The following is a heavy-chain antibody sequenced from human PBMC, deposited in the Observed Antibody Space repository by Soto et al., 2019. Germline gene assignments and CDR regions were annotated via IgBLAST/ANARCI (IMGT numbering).Heavy chain of an antibody. Sequence: QVQLVQSGAEVKKPGASVKVSCRASGYTFGGSGTAWVRQAPGHGLEWMGWITVSNDKIKSTQKFQGRVTMTTDTSTSTAYMELRSLRDDDTAVYYCARGGYWNYAMDVLGQGTTVTVSS. D-gene: IGHD1-1*01. CDR1: GYTFGGSG. CDR3: ARGGYWNYAMDV. CDR2: ITVSNDKI. J-gene: IGHJ6*02. V-gene: IGHV1-18*01.